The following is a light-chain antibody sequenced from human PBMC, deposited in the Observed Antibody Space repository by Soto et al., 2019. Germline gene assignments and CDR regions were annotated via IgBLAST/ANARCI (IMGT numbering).Light chain of an antibody. V-gene: IGKV3-20*01. J-gene: IGKJ2*01. CDR2: GAS. Sequence: EIVLTQSPGTLSLSPGESATVSCRASQEVSGTYLIWLQQKPGQAPRLLIYGASSRATGIPDRFTGSGSVRDFTLSINRVEPEDSAVYYCQQHGLSPYTFGQGTRLEI. CDR3: QQHGLSPYT. CDR1: QEVSGTY.